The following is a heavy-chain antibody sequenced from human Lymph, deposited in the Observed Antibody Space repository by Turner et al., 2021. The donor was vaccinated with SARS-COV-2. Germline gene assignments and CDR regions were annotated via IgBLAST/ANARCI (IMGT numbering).Heavy chain of an antibody. V-gene: IGHV4-59*01. J-gene: IGHJ4*02. CDR3: VRGFDY. CDR2: IYYSGST. CDR1: GGSISSYY. Sequence: QVQLQESGTGLVKPSETLSLTCTVSGGSISSYYWSWIRQPPGKGLEWIGYIYYSGSTNYNPSLKSRVTMSVDTSKNQFSLKLSSVTAADTAVYYCVRGFDYWGQGTLVTVSS. D-gene: IGHD3-10*01.